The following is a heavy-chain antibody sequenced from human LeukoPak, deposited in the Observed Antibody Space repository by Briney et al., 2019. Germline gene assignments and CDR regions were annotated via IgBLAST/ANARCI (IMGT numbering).Heavy chain of an antibody. V-gene: IGHV3-74*01. CDR3: ARSSGGPYDY. Sequence: GGSLRLSCAASGFTFSNYWMHWVRQAPGKGLVWVSRIDSDGSSTIYVDSVKGRFTISRDNAKNTLYLQMNSLRADDTAVYYCARSSGGPYDYWGQGTLVTVSS. J-gene: IGHJ4*02. D-gene: IGHD3-16*01. CDR1: GFTFSNYW. CDR2: IDSDGSST.